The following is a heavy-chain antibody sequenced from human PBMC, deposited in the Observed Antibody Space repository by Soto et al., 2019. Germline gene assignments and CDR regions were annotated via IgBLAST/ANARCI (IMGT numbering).Heavy chain of an antibody. V-gene: IGHV3-11*05. CDR3: ARVTYYYDSSGYYAFDY. D-gene: IGHD3-22*01. Sequence: GGSLRLSCAASGFTFSDYYMSWIRQAPGKGLEWVSYISSSSSYTNYADSVKGRFTISRDNAKNSLYLQMNSLRAEDTAVYYCARVTYYYDSSGYYAFDYWGQGTLVTVSS. J-gene: IGHJ4*02. CDR1: GFTFSDYY. CDR2: ISSSSSYT.